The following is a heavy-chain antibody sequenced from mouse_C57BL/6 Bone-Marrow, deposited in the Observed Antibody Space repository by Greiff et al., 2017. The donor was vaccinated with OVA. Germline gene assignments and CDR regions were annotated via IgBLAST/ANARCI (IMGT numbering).Heavy chain of an antibody. V-gene: IGHV5-6*01. D-gene: IGHD1-1*01. CDR2: ISSGGSYT. Sequence: EVQGVESGGDLVKPGGSLKLSCAASGFTFSSYGMSWVRQTPDKRLEWVATISSGGSYTYYPDSVKGRFTISRGNAKNTLYLQMSSLKSEDTAMYYCARHYYGSSYDWGQGTTLTVSS. J-gene: IGHJ2*01. CDR3: ARHYYGSSYD. CDR1: GFTFSSYG.